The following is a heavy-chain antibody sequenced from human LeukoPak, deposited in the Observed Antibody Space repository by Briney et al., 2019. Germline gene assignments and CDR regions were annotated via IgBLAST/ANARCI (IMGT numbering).Heavy chain of an antibody. CDR2: IYYSGDT. D-gene: IGHD3-22*01. J-gene: IGHJ4*02. V-gene: IGHV4-59*08. CDR1: GGSISSSY. Sequence: SETLSLTCTVSGGSISSSYWSWIRQPPWKGLECNGYIYYSGDTNYNPSLKSRVSMSLDTSKNQLSLKLSSVTAADTAVYYCARHYNYDSGGDPFDFWGQGTLVTVSS. CDR3: ARHYNYDSGGDPFDF.